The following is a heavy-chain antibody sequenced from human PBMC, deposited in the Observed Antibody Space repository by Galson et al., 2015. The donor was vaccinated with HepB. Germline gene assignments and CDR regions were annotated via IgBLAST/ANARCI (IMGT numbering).Heavy chain of an antibody. J-gene: IGHJ4*02. CDR2: IKQDGSER. CDR3: ARDNCTGDSCHFDY. V-gene: IGHV3-7*03. D-gene: IGHD2-15*01. CDR1: EFTFSNYW. Sequence: SLRLSCAASEFTFSNYWMTWVRQAPGKGLEWVANIKQDGSERYYVESVKGRFTFSRDNTKESLYLQMNTLRAEDTAVYYCARDNCTGDSCHFDYWGRGTLVTVSS.